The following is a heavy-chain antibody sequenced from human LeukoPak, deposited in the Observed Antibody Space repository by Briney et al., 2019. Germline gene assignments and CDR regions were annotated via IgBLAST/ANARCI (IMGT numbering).Heavy chain of an antibody. CDR3: ARDGGMRRWLRSGYYYYCMDV. D-gene: IGHD5-24*01. CDR2: IYYSGST. Sequence: SETLSLTCTVSGYSISSGYYWGWIRPPPGKGLEWIGSIYYSGSTYYNPSLKSRVTISVDTSKNQFSLKLSSVTAADTAVYYCARDGGMRRWLRSGYYYYCMDVWGKGTTVTVSS. CDR1: GYSISSGYY. V-gene: IGHV4-38-2*02. J-gene: IGHJ6*03.